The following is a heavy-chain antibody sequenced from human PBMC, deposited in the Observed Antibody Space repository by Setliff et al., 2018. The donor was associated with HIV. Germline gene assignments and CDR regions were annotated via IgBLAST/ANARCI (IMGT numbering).Heavy chain of an antibody. V-gene: IGHV1-69*06. CDR2: IIPIFGTT. J-gene: IGHJ4*02. CDR3: APIDPFPHDYSNSSFDY. Sequence: SVKVSCKASGDTFSSYAISWVRQAPGQGLEWMGRIIPIFGTTNYAQKFQGRVTFTADKSTSTAYMEMSSLRSEDTAVYYCAPIDPFPHDYSNSSFDYWGQGTLVTVSS. CDR1: GDTFSSYA. D-gene: IGHD4-4*01.